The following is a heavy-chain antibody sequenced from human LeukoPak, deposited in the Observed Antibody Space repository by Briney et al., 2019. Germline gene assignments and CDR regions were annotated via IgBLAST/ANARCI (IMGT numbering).Heavy chain of an antibody. D-gene: IGHD7-27*01. V-gene: IGHV3-53*01. CDR2: IYSGGST. J-gene: IGHJ6*02. CDR3: ARAWVYYYGMDV. CDR1: GFTVSSNY. Sequence: GGSLRLSCAASGFTVSSNYMSWVRQAPGKGLEWVSVIYSGGSTYYADSVKGRFTNSRDNSKNTLYLQMNSLRAEDTAVYYCARAWVYYYGMDVWGQGTTVTVSS.